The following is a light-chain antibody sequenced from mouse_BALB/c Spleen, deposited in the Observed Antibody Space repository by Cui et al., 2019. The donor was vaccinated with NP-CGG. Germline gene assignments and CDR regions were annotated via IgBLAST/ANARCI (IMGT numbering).Light chain of an antibody. CDR1: TGAVTTSNY. CDR2: GTN. CDR3: ALWYSNHWV. Sequence: QHAVIQEYALTTSPGETVTLTCRSSTGAVTTSNYANWVQEKPDHLFTGLIGGTNNRAPGVPARFSGSLIGDKAALTITGAQIEDEATYFCALWYSNHWVFGGGTKLTVL. V-gene: IGLV1*01. J-gene: IGLJ1*01.